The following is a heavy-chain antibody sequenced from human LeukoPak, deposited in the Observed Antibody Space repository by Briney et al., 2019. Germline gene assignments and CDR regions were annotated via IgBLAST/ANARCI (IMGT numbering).Heavy chain of an antibody. D-gene: IGHD3-10*01. CDR3: ARGSGSYYYYYGMDV. V-gene: IGHV4-4*02. CDR2: IYHSGST. Sequence: SGTLSLTCAVSGGSISSSNWWSWVRQPPGKGLEWIGEIYHSGSTNYNPSLKSRVTISVDKSKNQFSLKLSSVTAADTAVYYCARGSGSYYYYYGMDVWGQGTTVTVSS. J-gene: IGHJ6*02. CDR1: GGSISSSNW.